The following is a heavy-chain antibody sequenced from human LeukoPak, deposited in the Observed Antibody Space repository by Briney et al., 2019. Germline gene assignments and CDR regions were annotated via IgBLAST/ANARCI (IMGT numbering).Heavy chain of an antibody. Sequence: SETLSLTCTVSGGSISSYYWTWIRQSPGKGLEWIGYIYYSGSTNYNPSLKSRVTISVDTPKNQFSLNLSSVTAADTAVYYCARGGITMVRGVIGWFDPWGQGTLVTVSS. D-gene: IGHD3-10*01. CDR2: IYYSGST. J-gene: IGHJ5*02. CDR3: ARGGITMVRGVIGWFDP. CDR1: GGSISSYY. V-gene: IGHV4-59*01.